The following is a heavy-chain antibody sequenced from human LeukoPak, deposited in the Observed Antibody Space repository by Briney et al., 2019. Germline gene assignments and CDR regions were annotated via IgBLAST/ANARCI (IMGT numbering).Heavy chain of an antibody. V-gene: IGHV1-3*01. CDR2: INAGNGNT. CDR3: ARAPELTTVTTSVEYFQH. D-gene: IGHD4-17*01. J-gene: IGHJ1*01. CDR1: GYTFTSYG. Sequence: ASVKVSCKASGYTFTSYGISWVRQAPGQRLEWMGWINAGNGNTKYSQKFQGRVTITRDTSASAAYMELSSLRSEDTAVYYCARAPELTTVTTSVEYFQHWGQGTLVTVSS.